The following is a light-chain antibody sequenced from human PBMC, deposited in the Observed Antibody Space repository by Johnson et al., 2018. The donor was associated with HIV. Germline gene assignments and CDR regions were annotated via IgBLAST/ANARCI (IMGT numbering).Light chain of an antibody. CDR2: ENN. CDR1: SSNIGNNY. CDR3: GTWDSNLSALYV. V-gene: IGLV1-51*02. Sequence: QSMVTQSPSVSAAPGQKVTISCSGSSSNIGNNYVSWYQQLPGTAPKLLIYENNKRPSGIPDRFSGSKSGTSATLGITGLQTGDEADYYCGTWDSNLSALYVFGTGTKVTVL. J-gene: IGLJ1*01.